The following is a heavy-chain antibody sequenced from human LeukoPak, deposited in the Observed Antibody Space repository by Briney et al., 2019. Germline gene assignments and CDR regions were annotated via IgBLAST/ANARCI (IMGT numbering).Heavy chain of an antibody. J-gene: IGHJ4*02. CDR2: IYTSGST. CDR1: GGSIRSGSYY. Sequence: SQTLSLTCTVSGGSIRSGSYYWSWIRQPAGKGLEWIGRIYTSGSTNYNPSLKSRVTISVDTSKNQFSLKLSSVTAADTAVYYCARGLGIYCSSTSCYVGALDYWGQGTLVTVSS. D-gene: IGHD2-2*01. V-gene: IGHV4-61*02. CDR3: ARGLGIYCSSTSCYVGALDY.